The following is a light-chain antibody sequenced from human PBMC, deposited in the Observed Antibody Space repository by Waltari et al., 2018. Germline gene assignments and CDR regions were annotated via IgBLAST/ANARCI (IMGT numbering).Light chain of an antibody. V-gene: IGKV1-39*01. Sequence: DIQMTQSPSTLSASVGDRVTISCRAGQSISVYLNWYQQKHGEAPKILIHGATTLENGVPTRFSGSGSGTDFTLTISTLQPEDFATYYCQQSFTTLWTFGQGTEVEIK. CDR2: GAT. CDR3: QQSFTTLWT. CDR1: QSISVY. J-gene: IGKJ1*01.